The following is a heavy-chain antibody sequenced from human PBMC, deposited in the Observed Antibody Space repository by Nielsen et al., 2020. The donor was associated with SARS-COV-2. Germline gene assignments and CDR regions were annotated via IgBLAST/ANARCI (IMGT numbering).Heavy chain of an antibody. CDR3: AKGLLWFGGPGY. J-gene: IGHJ4*02. CDR2: ISSSSSYI. V-gene: IGHV3-21*01. CDR1: GFTFSSYS. Sequence: GGSLRLSCAASGFTFSSYSMNWVRQAPGKGLEWVSSISSSSSYIYYADSVKGRFTISRDNAKNSLYLQMNSLRAEDTAVYYCAKGLLWFGGPGYWGQGTLVTVSS. D-gene: IGHD3-10*01.